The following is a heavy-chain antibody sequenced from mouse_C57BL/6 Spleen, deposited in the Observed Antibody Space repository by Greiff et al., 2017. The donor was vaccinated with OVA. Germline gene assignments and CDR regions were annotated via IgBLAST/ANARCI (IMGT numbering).Heavy chain of an antibody. CDR3: ASSDSSGYVWFAY. Sequence: EVKLMESGPGLAKPSQTLSLTCSVTGYSITSDYWNWIRKFPGHKLEYMGYISYSGSTYYNPSLKSRISITRDTSKNQYYLQLNSVTTEDTATYYCASSDSSGYVWFAYWGQGTLVTVSA. CDR1: GYSITSDY. D-gene: IGHD3-2*02. CDR2: ISYSGST. V-gene: IGHV3-8*01. J-gene: IGHJ3*01.